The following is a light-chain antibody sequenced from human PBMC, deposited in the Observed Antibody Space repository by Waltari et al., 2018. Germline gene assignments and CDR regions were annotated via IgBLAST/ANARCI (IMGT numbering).Light chain of an antibody. J-gene: IGKJ2*01. CDR3: QQYNTYSST. Sequence: DIQMTQSPSTLSASVGDRVTITCRASQSLSTWLAWYQQKPGEAPKLLIYKASILESGVPSRFSGSGSGTEFTLTISSPQPDDFVTYYCQQYNTYSSTFGQGTKVEI. CDR1: QSLSTW. V-gene: IGKV1-5*03. CDR2: KAS.